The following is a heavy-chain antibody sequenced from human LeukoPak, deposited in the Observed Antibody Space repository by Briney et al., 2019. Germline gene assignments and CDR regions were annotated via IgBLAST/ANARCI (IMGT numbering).Heavy chain of an antibody. CDR1: GYTFTGYY. J-gene: IGHJ4*02. D-gene: IGHD6-13*01. Sequence: ASVKVSCKASGYTFTGYYMHWVRQAPGQGREWMGWINPNSGGTNYAQKFQGRVTMTRDTSITTAYMELSRLKSDDTAVYYCAREAAAPGENYFDYWGQGTLVTVSS. V-gene: IGHV1-2*02. CDR3: AREAAAPGENYFDY. CDR2: INPNSGGT.